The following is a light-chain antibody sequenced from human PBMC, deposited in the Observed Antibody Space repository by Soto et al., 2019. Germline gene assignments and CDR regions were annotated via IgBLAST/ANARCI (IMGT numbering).Light chain of an antibody. CDR1: SSDVGGYNY. CDR2: DVS. V-gene: IGLV2-14*01. Sequence: QSALTQPASVSGPPGQSITISCTGTSSDVGGYNYVSWYQQHPGKAPKLMIYDVSNRPSGVSNRFSGSKSGNTASLTISGLQAEDEADYYCSSYTSSSPCVFGTGTKLTVL. CDR3: SSYTSSSPCV. J-gene: IGLJ1*01.